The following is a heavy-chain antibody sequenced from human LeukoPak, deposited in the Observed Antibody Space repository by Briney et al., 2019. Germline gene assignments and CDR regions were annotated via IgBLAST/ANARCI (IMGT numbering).Heavy chain of an antibody. D-gene: IGHD2-2*01. CDR2: IIPIFGTA. CDR1: GGTFSSYA. V-gene: IGHV1-69*01. J-gene: IGHJ6*03. CDR3: ARDLDPAAIPYYYYYMDV. Sequence: SVKVSCKASGGTFSSYAISWVRQAPGQGLEWMGGIIPIFGTANYAQKFQGRVTITADESTSTAYMELSSLRSEDTAVYYCARDLDPAAIPYYYYYMDVWGKGTTVPVSS.